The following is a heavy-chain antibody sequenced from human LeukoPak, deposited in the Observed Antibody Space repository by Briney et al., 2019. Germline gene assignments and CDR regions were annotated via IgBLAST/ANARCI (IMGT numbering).Heavy chain of an antibody. CDR2: ISAYNGNT. CDR1: GYTFTSYG. V-gene: IGHV1-18*01. CDR3: AGDRRAVVGATYYYYYGMDV. Sequence: GASVKASCKASGYTFTSYGISWVRQAPGQGLEWMGWISAYNGNTNYAQKLQGRVTMTTDTSTSTAYMELRSLRSDDTAVYYCAGDRRAVVGATYYYYYGMDVWGQGTTVTVSS. D-gene: IGHD1-26*01. J-gene: IGHJ6*02.